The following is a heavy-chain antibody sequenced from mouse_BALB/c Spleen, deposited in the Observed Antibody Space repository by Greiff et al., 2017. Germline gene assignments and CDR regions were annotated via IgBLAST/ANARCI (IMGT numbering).Heavy chain of an antibody. Sequence: EVKLMESGPELEKPGASVKISCKASGYSFTGYNMNWVKQSNGKSLEWIGNIDPYYGGTSYNQKFKGKATLTVDKSTSTAYMQLKSLTSEDSAVYYCATMITTYYYAMDYWGQGTSVTVSS. D-gene: IGHD2-4*01. CDR1: GYSFTGYN. CDR3: ATMITTYYYAMDY. V-gene: IGHV1-39*01. CDR2: IDPYYGGT. J-gene: IGHJ4*01.